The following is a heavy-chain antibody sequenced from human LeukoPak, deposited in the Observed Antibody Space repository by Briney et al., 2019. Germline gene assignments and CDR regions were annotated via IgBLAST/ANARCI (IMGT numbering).Heavy chain of an antibody. D-gene: IGHD3-9*01. V-gene: IGHV3-33*06. CDR2: IWYDGSNK. J-gene: IGHJ4*02. CDR1: GFTFSSYG. CDR3: AKDEVLRYFDWLTEAGDYFDY. Sequence: GGSLRLSCAASGFTFSSYGMHWVRQAPGKGLEWVAVIWYDGSNKYYADSVKGRFTISRDNSKNTLYLQMNSLRAEDTAVYYCAKDEVLRYFDWLTEAGDYFDYWGQGTLVTVSS.